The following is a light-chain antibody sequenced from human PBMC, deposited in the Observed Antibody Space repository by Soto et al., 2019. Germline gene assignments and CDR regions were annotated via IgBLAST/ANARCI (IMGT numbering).Light chain of an antibody. CDR1: KLGDRF. CDR2: QDT. CDR3: QAWDSITGVV. J-gene: IGLJ2*01. Sequence: SYELTQPPSVSVSPGQTASIPCSGDKLGDRFACWYQQKPGQSPVMVIYQDTRRPSGIPERFSGSNSGNTATLTISGTQAMDEADYYCQAWDSITGVVFGGGTKVTVL. V-gene: IGLV3-1*01.